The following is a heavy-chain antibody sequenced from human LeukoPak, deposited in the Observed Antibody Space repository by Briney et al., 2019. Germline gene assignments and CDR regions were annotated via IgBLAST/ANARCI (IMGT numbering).Heavy chain of an antibody. J-gene: IGHJ2*01. CDR3: ARGGGSGYFDL. D-gene: IGHD3-16*01. CDR2: IKEDGSEK. Sequence: GGSLRLSCAASGFIFSNYWMSWVRQAPGKGPEWLTNIKEDGSEKYYVDSVKGRFTISRDNAKNSLYLQMNSLRAEDTAVYYCARGGGSGYFDLWGRGTLVTVSS. CDR1: GFIFSNYW. V-gene: IGHV3-7*01.